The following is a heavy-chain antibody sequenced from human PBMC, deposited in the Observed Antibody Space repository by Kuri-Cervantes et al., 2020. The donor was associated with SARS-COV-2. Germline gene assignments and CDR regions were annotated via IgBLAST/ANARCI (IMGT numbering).Heavy chain of an antibody. V-gene: IGHV1-8*02. Sequence: ASVKVSCKASGYTFTSYDINWVRQATGQGLEWMGWMNPNSGNTGYAQKFQGRVTMTRNTSISTAYMELSSLRSEDTAVYYCARYDRSIAAADYWGHGTLVTVSS. CDR1: GYTFTSYD. CDR2: MNPNSGNT. J-gene: IGHJ4*01. CDR3: ARYDRSIAAADY. D-gene: IGHD6-13*01.